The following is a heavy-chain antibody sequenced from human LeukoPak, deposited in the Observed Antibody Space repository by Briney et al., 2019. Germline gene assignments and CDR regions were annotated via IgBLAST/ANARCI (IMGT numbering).Heavy chain of an antibody. Sequence: PGRPLRLSCVASGFTFSSYGMHWVRQAPGKGLEWVAVIWYDGSNKYYADSVKGRFTIFRDNPKNTLYLQMDRLGAGDTAVYYCAKGLYDYVSSLYYWVQGTLVTVSS. CDR2: IWYDGSNK. CDR3: AKGLYDYVSSLYY. J-gene: IGHJ4*02. D-gene: IGHD3-16*01. CDR1: GFTFSSYG. V-gene: IGHV3-33*06.